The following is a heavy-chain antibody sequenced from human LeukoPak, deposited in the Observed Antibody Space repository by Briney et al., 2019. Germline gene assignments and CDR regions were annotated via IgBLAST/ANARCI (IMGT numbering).Heavy chain of an antibody. CDR2: MNPNSGNT. J-gene: IGHJ5*02. CDR3: ARGARETYDIWPRPKTSNWFDP. CDR1: GYTFTSYD. D-gene: IGHD3-9*01. Sequence: ASVKVSCKASGYTFTSYDINWVRQATGQGLEWMGWMNPNSGNTGYAQKFQGRVTMTRNTSTSTAYMELSSLRSEDTAVYYCARGARETYDIWPRPKTSNWFDPWGQGTLVTVSS. V-gene: IGHV1-8*01.